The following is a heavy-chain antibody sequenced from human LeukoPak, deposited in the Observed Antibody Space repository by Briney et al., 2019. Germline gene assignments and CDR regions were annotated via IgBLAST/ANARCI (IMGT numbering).Heavy chain of an antibody. D-gene: IGHD6-13*01. CDR3: ASTGYSSSWDAFDI. J-gene: IGHJ3*02. CDR1: GYTFTGYY. CDR2: ISAYNGNT. V-gene: IGHV1-18*04. Sequence: GASVKVSCKASGYTFTGYYMHWVRQAPGQGLEWMGWISAYNGNTNYAQKLQGRVTMTTDTSTSTAYMELRSLRSDDTAVYYCASTGYSSSWDAFDIWGQGTMVTVSS.